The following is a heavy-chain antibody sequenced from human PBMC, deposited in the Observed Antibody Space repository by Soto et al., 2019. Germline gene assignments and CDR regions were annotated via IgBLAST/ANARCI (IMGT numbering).Heavy chain of an antibody. Sequence: LSLTCAVYGGSFSGYYWSWIRQPPGKGLEWIGEINHSGSTNYDPSLKSRVTISVDTSKNQFSLKLSSVTAADTAVYYCARARRYYGSGRMDYYYGMDVWGQGTTVTLSS. CDR1: GGSFSGYY. CDR3: ARARRYYGSGRMDYYYGMDV. D-gene: IGHD3-10*01. J-gene: IGHJ6*02. CDR2: INHSGST. V-gene: IGHV4-34*01.